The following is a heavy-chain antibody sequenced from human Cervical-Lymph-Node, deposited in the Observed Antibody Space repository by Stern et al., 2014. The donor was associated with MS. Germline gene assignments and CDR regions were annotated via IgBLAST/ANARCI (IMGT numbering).Heavy chain of an antibody. CDR2: VSYDGSNK. J-gene: IGHJ4*02. CDR3: ARAGTNGWYGSSYFDY. V-gene: IGHV3-30-3*01. CDR1: GVTLTNYA. Sequence: VQLVESGGGVVQPGRSLRLSCEASGVTLTNYALHWVRQAPGKGLEWLAFVSYDGSNKYYADSAKGRFTISRDNSKNTVYLQMDSLRPEDTALYFCARAGTNGWYGSSYFDYWGQGTLVIVSS. D-gene: IGHD6-19*01.